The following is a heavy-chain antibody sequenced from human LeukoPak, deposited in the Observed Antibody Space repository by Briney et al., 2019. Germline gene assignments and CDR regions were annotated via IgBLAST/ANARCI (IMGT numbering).Heavy chain of an antibody. CDR3: ATGGNSVSFDY. J-gene: IGHJ4*02. CDR1: GFAFSSYA. D-gene: IGHD4-23*01. Sequence: GGSLRLSCAASGFAFSSYAMHWVRQAPGKGLEWVSSISSSSSYIYYADSVKGRFTISRDNAKNSLYLQMNSLRAEDTAVYYCATGGNSVSFDYWGQGTLVTVSS. V-gene: IGHV3-21*01. CDR2: ISSSSSYI.